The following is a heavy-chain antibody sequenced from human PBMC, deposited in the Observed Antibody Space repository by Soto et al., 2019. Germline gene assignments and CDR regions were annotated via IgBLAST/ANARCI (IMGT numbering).Heavy chain of an antibody. CDR2: ISSTSSAI. V-gene: IGHV3-48*03. Sequence: EVQLVESGGDLVQPGGSLRLSRAASGFTLSHYEMNWVRQAPGKGLEWVSYISSTSSAIYYAESGKGRFNISRDNGKKSLYLQMNSLRAEDTDVYYCAGSRRNDDFWSDPQLGDGMDVWGQGTTVTVSS. J-gene: IGHJ6*02. D-gene: IGHD3-3*01. CDR3: AGSRRNDDFWSDPQLGDGMDV. CDR1: GFTLSHYE.